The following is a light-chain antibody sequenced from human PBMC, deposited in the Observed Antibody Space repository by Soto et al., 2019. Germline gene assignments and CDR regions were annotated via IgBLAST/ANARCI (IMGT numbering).Light chain of an antibody. CDR2: GVT. CDR1: HNDIGTYDY. Sequence: QSAPTQPTSVSGSPGQSSTISCTGNHNDIGTYDYVSWYQQHPGRAPRLLIHGVTTRPSGISGRFSASKSGLTASLTISGLQPEDEADYYCSSFTSNRIYVFGPGTKVTVL. V-gene: IGLV2-14*03. J-gene: IGLJ1*01. CDR3: SSFTSNRIYV.